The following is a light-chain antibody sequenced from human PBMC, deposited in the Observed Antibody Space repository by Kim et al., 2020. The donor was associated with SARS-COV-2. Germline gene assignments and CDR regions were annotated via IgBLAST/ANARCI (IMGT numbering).Light chain of an antibody. CDR2: NAS. CDR1: QTISRW. Sequence: ASVGERVTITCRESQTISRWLAWYQQNPGKAPKLLIYNASSMGSGIPSKFAGRGSGTKFNLSISSLQPEDFATYYCKQYHTYSYTMGQETKLEI. V-gene: IGKV1-5*01. CDR3: KQYHTYSYT. J-gene: IGKJ2*01.